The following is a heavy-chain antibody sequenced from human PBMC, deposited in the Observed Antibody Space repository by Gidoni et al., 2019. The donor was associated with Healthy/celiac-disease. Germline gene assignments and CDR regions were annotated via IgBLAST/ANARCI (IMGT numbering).Heavy chain of an antibody. Sequence: QVQLQESGPGLVKPSQTLSLTCTVSGGSISSGDYYWSWIRQPPGKGMEWIGYIYYSGSTYYTPSLKSRVTISVDTSKNQFSLKLSSVTAADTAVYYCARGSIAVDDAFDIWGQGTMVTVSS. V-gene: IGHV4-30-4*01. J-gene: IGHJ3*02. D-gene: IGHD6-19*01. CDR2: IYYSGST. CDR3: ARGSIAVDDAFDI. CDR1: GGSISSGDYY.